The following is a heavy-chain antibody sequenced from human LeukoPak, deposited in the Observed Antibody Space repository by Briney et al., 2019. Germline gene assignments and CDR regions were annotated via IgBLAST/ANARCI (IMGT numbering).Heavy chain of an antibody. J-gene: IGHJ4*02. CDR2: IIPIFGTA. D-gene: IGHD3-22*01. CDR3: ATSGSGYYYEFDY. CDR1: GGTFSSYA. Sequence: SVKVSCKASGGTFSSYAISWVRQAPGQGLEWMGGIIPIFGTANYAQKFQGRVTITTDESTSTAYMELSSLRSEDTAVYYCATSGSGYYYEFDYWGQGTLVTVSS. V-gene: IGHV1-69*05.